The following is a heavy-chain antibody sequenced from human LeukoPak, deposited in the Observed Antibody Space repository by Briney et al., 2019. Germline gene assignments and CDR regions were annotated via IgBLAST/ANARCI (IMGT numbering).Heavy chain of an antibody. Sequence: ASVKVSCKVSGFTLTDYFRHWLRQAPGQGLEWMGYINPNSGDIKYGQKFQGRVTMTRDTSISTVFMELSGLTSDDTAVYYCARDLDSSGWDFGFDYWGQGTLVTVSS. CDR3: ARDLDSSGWDFGFDY. CDR1: GFTLTDYF. CDR2: INPNSGDI. V-gene: IGHV1-2*02. D-gene: IGHD3-22*01. J-gene: IGHJ4*02.